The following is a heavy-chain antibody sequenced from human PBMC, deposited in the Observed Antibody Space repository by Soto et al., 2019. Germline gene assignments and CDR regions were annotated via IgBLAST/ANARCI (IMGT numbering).Heavy chain of an antibody. V-gene: IGHV3-48*01. CDR3: ARDIVVVPAAADSDY. Sequence: PGGSLRLSCAASGFTFSTYAMAWVRQAPGKGLEWVSYISSSSSTIYYADSVKGRFTISRDNAKNSLYLQMNSLRAEDTAVYYCARDIVVVPAAADSDYWGQGTLVTVSS. CDR1: GFTFSTYA. D-gene: IGHD2-2*01. CDR2: ISSSSSTI. J-gene: IGHJ4*02.